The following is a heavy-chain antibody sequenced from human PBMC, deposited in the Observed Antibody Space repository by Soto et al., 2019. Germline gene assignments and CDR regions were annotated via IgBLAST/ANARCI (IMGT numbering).Heavy chain of an antibody. Sequence: SVKVSCKASGGTFSSYAGSWVRQAPGQGLEWMGGIIPIFGTANYAQKFQGRVTITADESTSTAYMELSSLRSEDTAVYYCARFNIKVVPAAMGPGYYYGMDVWGQGTTVTVSS. CDR1: GGTFSSYA. D-gene: IGHD2-2*01. J-gene: IGHJ6*02. V-gene: IGHV1-69*13. CDR2: IIPIFGTA. CDR3: ARFNIKVVPAAMGPGYYYGMDV.